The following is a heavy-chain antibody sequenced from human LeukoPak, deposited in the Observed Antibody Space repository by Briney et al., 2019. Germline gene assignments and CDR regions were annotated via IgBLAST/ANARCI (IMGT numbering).Heavy chain of an antibody. Sequence: ASVKVSCKVSGYTLTELAMHWVRQAPGKGLEWIGGVDPEKGETIYTQQLQGRLTMTEDTSTDTAYMELSSLTSEDTAVYYCATPLGPLGVIPYYFDYWGQGTLVTVSS. CDR2: VDPEKGET. V-gene: IGHV1-24*01. CDR3: ATPLGPLGVIPYYFDY. D-gene: IGHD2-21*01. J-gene: IGHJ4*02. CDR1: GYTLTELA.